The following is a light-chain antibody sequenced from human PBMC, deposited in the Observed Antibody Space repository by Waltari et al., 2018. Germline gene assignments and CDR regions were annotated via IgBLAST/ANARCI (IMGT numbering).Light chain of an antibody. CDR2: VNSDGSH. CDR1: SGHSSNV. V-gene: IGLV4-69*01. Sequence: QLVLTQSPSASASLGASVKLTCTLSSGHSSNVIAWLLQQPEKGPRDLMKVNSDGSHSKGDKIPDRFSGSSSGTEHYLTISSLQSEDEADYYCQTGGHGTWVFGGGTKLTVL. CDR3: QTGGHGTWV. J-gene: IGLJ3*02.